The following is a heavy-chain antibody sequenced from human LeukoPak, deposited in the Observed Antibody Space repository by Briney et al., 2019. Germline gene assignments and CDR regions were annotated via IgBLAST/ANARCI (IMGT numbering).Heavy chain of an antibody. CDR2: IYHSGST. V-gene: IGHV4-39*07. D-gene: IGHD3-22*01. CDR3: AAHDTSGYYSGY. Sequence: PSQTLSLTCTVSGGSISSGSYYWGWIRQPPGKGLEWIGSIYHSGSTYYNPSLKSRVTISVDTSKNQFSLKLSSVTAADTAVYYCAAHDTSGYYSGYWGQGTLVTVSS. J-gene: IGHJ4*02. CDR1: GGSISSGSYY.